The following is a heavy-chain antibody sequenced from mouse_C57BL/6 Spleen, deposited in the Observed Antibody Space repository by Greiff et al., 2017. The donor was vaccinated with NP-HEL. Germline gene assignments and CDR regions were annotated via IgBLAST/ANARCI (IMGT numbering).Heavy chain of an antibody. CDR2: INYDGSST. Sequence: EVKLMESEGGLVQPGSSMKLSCTASGFTFSDYYMAWVRQVPEKGLEWVANINYDGSSTYYLDSLKSRFIISRDNAKNILYLQMSSLKSEDTATYYCAREGLTGTGGHYFDYWGQGTTLTVSS. V-gene: IGHV5-16*01. CDR3: AREGLTGTGGHYFDY. CDR1: GFTFSDYY. J-gene: IGHJ2*01. D-gene: IGHD4-1*01.